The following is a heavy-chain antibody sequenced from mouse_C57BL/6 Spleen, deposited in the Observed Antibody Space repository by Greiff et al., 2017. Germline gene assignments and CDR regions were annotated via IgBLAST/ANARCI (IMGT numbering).Heavy chain of an antibody. CDR2: IDPENGDT. D-gene: IGHD3-2*02. V-gene: IGHV14-4*01. CDR1: GFNIKDDY. CDR3: TTSAQATAWFAY. Sequence: EVKLQQSGAELVRPGASVKLSCTASGFNIKDDYMHWVKQRPEQGLEWIGWIDPENGDTEYASKFQGKATITADTSSNTAYLQLSSLTSEDTAVYYCTTSAQATAWFAYWGQGTLVTVSA. J-gene: IGHJ3*01.